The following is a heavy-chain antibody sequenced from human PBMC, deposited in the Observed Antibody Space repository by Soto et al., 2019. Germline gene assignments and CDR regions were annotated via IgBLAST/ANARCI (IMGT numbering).Heavy chain of an antibody. V-gene: IGHV3-23*01. D-gene: IGHD4-4*01. CDR3: AKYVKDYSNNYYYYMDV. J-gene: IGHJ6*03. CDR2: ISGSGGST. Sequence: PGGSLRLSCAASGFTFSSYAMSWVRQAPGKGLEWVSAISGSGGSTYYADSVKGRFTISRDNSKNTLYLQMNSLRAEDTAVYYCAKYVKDYSNNYYYYMDVWGKGTTVTVSS. CDR1: GFTFSSYA.